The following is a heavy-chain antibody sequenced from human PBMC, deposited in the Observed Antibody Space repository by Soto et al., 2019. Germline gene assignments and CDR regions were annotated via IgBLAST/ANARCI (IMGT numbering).Heavy chain of an antibody. V-gene: IGHV3-72*01. CDR3: VKGHRALDN. J-gene: IGHJ4*02. CDR1: GFTFSDSY. CDR2: IRDKANSYTT. Sequence: EVQLVESGGGLVQPGGSLRLSCTASGFTFSDSYMDWVRQAPGKGLDWVGRIRDKANSYTTEYAASVKGRFTVSRDDSKNSLYLQMNSLKTEYTAVYYCVKGHRALDNWGPGTLVTVSS.